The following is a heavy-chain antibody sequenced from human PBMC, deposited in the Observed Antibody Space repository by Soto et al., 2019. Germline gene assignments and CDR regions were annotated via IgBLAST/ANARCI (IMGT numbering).Heavy chain of an antibody. J-gene: IGHJ4*02. CDR3: ARRYGGNFDY. CDR1: GGSINSYY. V-gene: IGHV4-59*01. D-gene: IGHD1-26*01. CDR2: IYYSGST. Sequence: SETLSLTCTVSGGSINSYYWSWIRQPPGKGLEWIGYIYYSGSTNYNPSLKSRVTISVDTSKNQFSLKLSSVTGADTAVYYCARRYGGNFDYWGQGTLVTVS.